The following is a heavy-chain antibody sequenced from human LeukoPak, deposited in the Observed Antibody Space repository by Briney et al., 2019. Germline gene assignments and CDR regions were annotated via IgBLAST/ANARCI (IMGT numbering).Heavy chain of an antibody. CDR2: RRKDGGAK. Sequence: GGSLRLSCAASGFPFSPYWMAWVRQAPGKGLDWVANRRKDGGAKSYAASVKGRFLISRDNAKNSLYLQMKNLRDEDTAVYYCASSHDSSGNDWGQGTLVTV. V-gene: IGHV3-7*01. CDR1: GFPFSPYW. CDR3: ASSHDSSGND. D-gene: IGHD3-22*01. J-gene: IGHJ4*02.